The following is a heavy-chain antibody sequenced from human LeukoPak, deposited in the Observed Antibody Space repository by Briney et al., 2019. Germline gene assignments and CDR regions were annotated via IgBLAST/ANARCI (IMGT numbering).Heavy chain of an antibody. CDR2: ISSSSSTI. D-gene: IGHD1-26*01. CDR1: GFTFSSYS. Sequence: PGGSLRLSCAASGFTFSSYSMNWVRQAPGKGLEWVSYISSSSSTIYYAGSVKGRFTISRDNAKNSLYLQMNSLRAEDTALYYCAKARYSGSYDYWGQGTLVTVSS. V-gene: IGHV3-48*04. J-gene: IGHJ4*02. CDR3: AKARYSGSYDY.